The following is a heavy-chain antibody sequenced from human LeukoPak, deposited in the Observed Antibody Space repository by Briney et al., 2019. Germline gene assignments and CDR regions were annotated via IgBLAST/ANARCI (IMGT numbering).Heavy chain of an antibody. J-gene: IGHJ4*02. CDR1: GGSISSYY. Sequence: PSETLSLTCTVSGGSISSYYWSWIRQPPGKGLEWIGYIYYSGSTYYNPSLKSRVTISLDTSKTQFSLKLSSVTAADTAIYYCARRVTAEYYFDYWGQGTLVTVSS. V-gene: IGHV4-59*04. D-gene: IGHD4-11*01. CDR2: IYYSGST. CDR3: ARRVTAEYYFDY.